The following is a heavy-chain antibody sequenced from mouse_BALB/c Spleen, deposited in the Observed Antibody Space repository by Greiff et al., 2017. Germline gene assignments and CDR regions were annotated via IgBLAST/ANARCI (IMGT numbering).Heavy chain of an antibody. J-gene: IGHJ3*01. D-gene: IGHD2-2*01. Sequence: EVMLVESGGGLVQPGGSLRLSCATSGFTFTDYYMSWVRQPPGKALEWLGFIRNKANGYTTEYSASVKGRFTISRDNSQSILYHQMNTLRAEDSATYYCARDGYGFAYWGQGTLVTVSA. CDR2: IRNKANGYTT. CDR3: ARDGYGFAY. CDR1: GFTFTDYY. V-gene: IGHV7-3*02.